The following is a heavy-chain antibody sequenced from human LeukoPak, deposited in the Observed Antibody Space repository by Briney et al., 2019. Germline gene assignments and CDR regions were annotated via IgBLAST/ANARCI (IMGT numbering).Heavy chain of an antibody. CDR3: ARDLRYSGTYYYYGMDV. Sequence: GGSLRLSCAASGLTVSSNYMSWVRQAPGKGLEWVSVIYSGGSTYYADSVKGRFTISRDNSKNTLYLQMNSLRAEDTAVYYCARDLRYSGTYYYYGMDVWGQGTTVTVSS. D-gene: IGHD1-26*01. J-gene: IGHJ6*02. CDR1: GLTVSSNY. V-gene: IGHV3-66*01. CDR2: IYSGGST.